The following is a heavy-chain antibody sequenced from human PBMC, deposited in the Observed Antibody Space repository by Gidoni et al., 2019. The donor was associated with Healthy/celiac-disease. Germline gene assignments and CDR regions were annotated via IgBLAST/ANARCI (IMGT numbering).Heavy chain of an antibody. D-gene: IGHD6-19*01. CDR2: IYYSGST. J-gene: IGHJ4*02. V-gene: IGHV4-39*01. CDR3: AASSGWYDGGTGFDY. Sequence: QLQLQESGPGLVKPSETLSLTCTVSGGSISSSSYYWGWIRQPPGKGLEWVGSIYYSGSTYYNPSLKSRVTISVDTSKNQFSLKLSSVTAADTAVYYCAASSGWYDGGTGFDYWGQGTLVTVSS. CDR1: GGSISSSSYY.